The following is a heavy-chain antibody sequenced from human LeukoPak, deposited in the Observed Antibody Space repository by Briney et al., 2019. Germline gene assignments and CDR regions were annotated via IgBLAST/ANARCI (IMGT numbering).Heavy chain of an antibody. CDR3: ARGNPYSYGLPDY. Sequence: SETLSLTCSVSGGSISSYYWIWIRQPPGKGLEWIGYIYYSGSTNHNPSLKSRVTISVDTSKNQFSLKLSSVTAADTAVYYCARGNPYSYGLPDYWGQGTLVTVSS. V-gene: IGHV4-59*01. CDR2: IYYSGST. D-gene: IGHD5-18*01. CDR1: GGSISSYY. J-gene: IGHJ4*02.